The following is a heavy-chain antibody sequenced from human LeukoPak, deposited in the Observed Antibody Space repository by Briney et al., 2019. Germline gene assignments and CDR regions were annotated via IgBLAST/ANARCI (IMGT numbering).Heavy chain of an antibody. V-gene: IGHV3-21*01. Sequence: PGGSLRLSCAASGFTFSSYSMNWVRQAPGEGLEWVSSISSSSSYIYYADSLKGRFTISRDNAKNSLYLQMNSLRAEDTAVYYCARGDYDFWNTGLVNWFDPWGQGTLVTVSS. J-gene: IGHJ5*02. D-gene: IGHD3-3*01. CDR3: ARGDYDFWNTGLVNWFDP. CDR1: GFTFSSYS. CDR2: ISSSSSYI.